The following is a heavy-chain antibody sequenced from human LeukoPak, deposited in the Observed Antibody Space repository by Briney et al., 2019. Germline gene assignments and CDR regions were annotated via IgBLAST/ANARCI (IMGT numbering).Heavy chain of an antibody. D-gene: IGHD6-19*01. CDR3: ARGDSSGWYGWFDP. CDR2: IKQDGSEK. CDR1: GFTFSSYW. V-gene: IGHV3-7*03. Sequence: GGSLRLSCAASGFTFSSYWMSWVRQAPGKGLEWVANIKQDGSEKYYVDSVKGRFTISRDNAKNSLYLQMNSLRAEDTAVHYCARGDSSGWYGWFDPWGQGTLVTVSS. J-gene: IGHJ5*02.